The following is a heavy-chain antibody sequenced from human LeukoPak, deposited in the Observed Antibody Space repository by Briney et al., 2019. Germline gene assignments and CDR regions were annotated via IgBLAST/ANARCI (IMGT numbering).Heavy chain of an antibody. CDR3: ARVGYYDSSGPWHWFDP. CDR2: ISGGSSFT. Sequence: GGSLRFSCAASGFSFSSFSMNWVRQAPGKGLEWVSYISGGSSFTYYVDSVKGRFTISRDNAKNTLYLQMNSLRAEDTAVYYCARVGYYDSSGPWHWFDPWGQGTLVTVSS. D-gene: IGHD3-22*01. J-gene: IGHJ5*02. CDR1: GFSFSSFS. V-gene: IGHV3-21*01.